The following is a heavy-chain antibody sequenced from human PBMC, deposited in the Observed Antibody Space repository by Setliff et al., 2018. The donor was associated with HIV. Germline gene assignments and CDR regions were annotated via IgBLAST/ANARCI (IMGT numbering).Heavy chain of an antibody. D-gene: IGHD3-16*01. Sequence: GGSLRLSCAASGFTFSNYEMNWVRQAPGKGLEWVSYITGSGSRIYYADSAKGRFTISRDNAKNSVYLQMNSLRAEDTAVYYCARDEATGGVDYWGQGTLVTVSS. CDR2: ITGSGSRI. CDR3: ARDEATGGVDY. J-gene: IGHJ4*02. CDR1: GFTFSNYE. V-gene: IGHV3-48*03.